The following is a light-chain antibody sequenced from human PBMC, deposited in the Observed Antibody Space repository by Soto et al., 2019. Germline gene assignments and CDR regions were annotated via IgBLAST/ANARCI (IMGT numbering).Light chain of an antibody. V-gene: IGLV2-11*01. Sequence: QSALTQPRSVSGSPGQPVTISCTGTSTDVGDYNFVSWYQQHPGKAPKLLIYDVTERPSGVPDRFSGSNSGNTASLSISGLQTEDDADYYCCSYAGGYTQVFGTGTKLTVL. CDR1: STDVGDYNF. J-gene: IGLJ1*01. CDR3: CSYAGGYTQV. CDR2: DVT.